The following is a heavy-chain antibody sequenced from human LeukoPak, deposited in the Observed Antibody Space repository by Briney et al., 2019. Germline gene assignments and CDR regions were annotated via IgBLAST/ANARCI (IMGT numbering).Heavy chain of an antibody. Sequence: PGWSLRLSCAASGFTFSSYGMHWVRQAPGKGLEWVAVIWDDGSNKYYADSVKGQFTITRDNSKNTLYLHMNSLRAEDTAVYYCARDTLAVADNNWFDPWGHGTLVTVSS. CDR3: ARDTLAVADNNWFDP. CDR1: GFTFSSYG. J-gene: IGHJ5*02. D-gene: IGHD6-19*01. CDR2: IWDDGSNK. V-gene: IGHV3-33*01.